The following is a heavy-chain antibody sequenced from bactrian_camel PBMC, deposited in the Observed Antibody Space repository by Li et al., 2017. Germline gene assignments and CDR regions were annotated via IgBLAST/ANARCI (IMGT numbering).Heavy chain of an antibody. J-gene: IGHJ4*01. CDR3: ATTDPYGGSWYEDY. V-gene: IGHV3S40*01. D-gene: IGHD6*01. CDR1: GFTFSRYH. CDR2: INTGAGTI. Sequence: QLVESGGGLVQPGGSLRLSCAASGFTFSRYHMTWVRQAPGKELEWVAYINTGAGTIYYADSVKGRFTISRDNAKNTVYLQMNSLKSEDTALYYCATTDPYGGSWYEDYWGQGTQVTVS.